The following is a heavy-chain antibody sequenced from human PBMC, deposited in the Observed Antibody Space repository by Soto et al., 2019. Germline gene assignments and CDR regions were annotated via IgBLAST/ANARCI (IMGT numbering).Heavy chain of an antibody. J-gene: IGHJ6*02. CDR2: ISDSGRTI. CDR3: ARDLPHYDFWTAYSAYFYYGMDV. Sequence: PGGSLRLSCSASGFTFSSYEMNWVRQAPGKGLEWVSYISDSGRTIYYADSVKGRFTVSRDDAQNSVYLQMDSLRAEDTAVYYCARDLPHYDFWTAYSAYFYYGMDVWGPGTTVTVSS. V-gene: IGHV3-48*03. CDR1: GFTFSSYE. D-gene: IGHD3-3*01.